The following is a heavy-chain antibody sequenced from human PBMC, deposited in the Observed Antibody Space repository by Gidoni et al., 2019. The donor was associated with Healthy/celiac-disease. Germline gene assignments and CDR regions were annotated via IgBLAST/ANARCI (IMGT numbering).Heavy chain of an antibody. CDR3: ARDGYYDSSGSYYYYYGMDV. J-gene: IGHJ6*02. D-gene: IGHD3-22*01. V-gene: IGHV3-53*02. Sequence: EVQLVETGGGLIQPGGSLRLSCAASGFTVSSNYMSWVRQAPGKGLEWVSVIYSGGSTYYADSVKGRFTISRDNSKNTLYLQMNSLRAEDTAVYYCARDGYYDSSGSYYYYYGMDVWGQGTTVTVSS. CDR1: GFTVSSNY. CDR2: IYSGGST.